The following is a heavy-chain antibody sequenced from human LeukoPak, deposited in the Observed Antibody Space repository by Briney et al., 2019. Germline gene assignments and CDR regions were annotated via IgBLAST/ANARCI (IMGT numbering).Heavy chain of an antibody. V-gene: IGHV1-18*01. J-gene: IGHJ6*03. CDR2: ISGYNGST. CDR1: DYTFTNYG. Sequence: ASVKVSCKASDYTFTNYGISWVRQAPGQGLEWMGWISGYNGSTKYAQNFQGRVTMTTDTSTSTAYMELRSLRFEDTAVYFCARTEYHYYYMDVWGKGTTVTVSS. CDR3: ARTEYHYYYMDV.